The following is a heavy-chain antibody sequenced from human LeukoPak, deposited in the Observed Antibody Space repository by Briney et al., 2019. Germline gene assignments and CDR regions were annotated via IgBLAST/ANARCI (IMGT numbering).Heavy chain of an antibody. Sequence: PSETLSLTCTVSGGSISSGSYYWRWIRQPAGKGLEWIGRIYTSGSTNYNPSLKSRVTISVDTSKNQFSLKLSSVTAADTAVYYCARRSAGYSYGYWYYYYGMDVWGQGTTVTVSS. V-gene: IGHV4-61*02. D-gene: IGHD5-18*01. CDR1: GGSISSGSYY. J-gene: IGHJ6*02. CDR2: IYTSGST. CDR3: ARRSAGYSYGYWYYYYGMDV.